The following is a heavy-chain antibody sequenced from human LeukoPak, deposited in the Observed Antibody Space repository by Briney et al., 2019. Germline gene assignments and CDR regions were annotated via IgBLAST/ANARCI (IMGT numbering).Heavy chain of an antibody. Sequence: PSETLSLTCTVSGGSISSGNYYWGWVRQPPGKGLEWIGSLSFGGSTYYTPSLKNRVTISLDTSKNQFSLKLTSVTAADTAVYYCARVPPVDTALVEFFDHWGQGTLVTVSS. CDR3: ARVPPVDTALVEFFDH. V-gene: IGHV4-39*07. CDR2: LSFGGST. J-gene: IGHJ4*02. CDR1: GGSISSGNYY. D-gene: IGHD5-18*01.